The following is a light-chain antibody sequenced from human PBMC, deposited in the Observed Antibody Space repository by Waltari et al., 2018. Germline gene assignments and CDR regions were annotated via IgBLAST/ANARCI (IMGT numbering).Light chain of an antibody. V-gene: IGLV1-47*01. CDR2: RDN. Sequence: QSLLTQPPSASGTPGQRVIISCLGRTSNIGGGHFVSWYQQVAGAAPKLLISRDNKRPSGVPDRFSGSKSDNSASLAISGLRSEDEADYYCASWDDSLSGYVFGAGTKVTVL. CDR3: ASWDDSLSGYV. J-gene: IGLJ1*01. CDR1: TSNIGGGHF.